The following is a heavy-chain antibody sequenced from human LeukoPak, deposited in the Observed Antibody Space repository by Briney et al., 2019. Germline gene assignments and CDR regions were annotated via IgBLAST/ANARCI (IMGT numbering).Heavy chain of an antibody. CDR3: ASFLSSGYYQTWYDP. V-gene: IGHV3-11*04. D-gene: IGHD3-22*01. J-gene: IGHJ5*02. CDR2: ISRSGSTK. Sequence: PGGSLRLFCAASGGTFSDYNMRWIRQAPGRGLEWVSSISRSGSTKYCADSVKGRFTISRDNAKNSLYLQMNSLRAEDTAVYYCASFLSSGYYQTWYDPWGQGTLVTVSS. CDR1: GGTFSDYN.